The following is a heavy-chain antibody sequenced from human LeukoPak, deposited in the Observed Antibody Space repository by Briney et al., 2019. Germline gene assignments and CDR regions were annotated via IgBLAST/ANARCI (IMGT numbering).Heavy chain of an antibody. J-gene: IGHJ3*02. CDR3: ARDRVATIRDAFDI. D-gene: IGHD5-12*01. CDR1: GYTFTGYY. CDR2: INPNSGGT. Sequence: ASVKVSCKASGYTFTGYYMHWVQQAPGQGLEWMGWINPNSGGTNYAQKFQGRVTMTRDTSISTAYMELSRLRSDDTAVYYCARDRVATIRDAFDIWGQGTMVTVSS. V-gene: IGHV1-2*02.